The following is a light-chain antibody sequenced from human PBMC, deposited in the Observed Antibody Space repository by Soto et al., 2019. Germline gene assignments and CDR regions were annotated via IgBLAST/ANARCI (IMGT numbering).Light chain of an antibody. Sequence: EIVLTQSPGTLYLSPGEGATLSCRASQSINRNFLAWYQQKRGQVPRLLIYAASKRATGIPDRFSGSGSGTDFSFTISRLEPEDFAVYYCHQYDNAPQTYGQGTKVDIK. V-gene: IGKV3-20*01. CDR3: HQYDNAPQT. CDR2: AAS. J-gene: IGKJ2*01. CDR1: QSINRNF.